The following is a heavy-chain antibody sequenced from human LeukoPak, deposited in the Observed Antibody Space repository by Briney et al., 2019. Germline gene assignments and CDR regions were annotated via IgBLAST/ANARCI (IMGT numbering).Heavy chain of an antibody. J-gene: IGHJ4*02. CDR3: ARLRRTSDSSGYYYYYDY. CDR2: ITPTTSYI. CDR1: GLGFSSFS. V-gene: IGHV3-21*01. D-gene: IGHD3-22*01. Sequence: GGSLRLSCAASGLGFSSFSFNWIRQAPGKGLEWVSSITPTTSYIYYADSVRGRFTISRENAKNSLYLQMNSLRAEDTAVYYCARLRRTSDSSGYYYYYDYWGQGTLVAVSS.